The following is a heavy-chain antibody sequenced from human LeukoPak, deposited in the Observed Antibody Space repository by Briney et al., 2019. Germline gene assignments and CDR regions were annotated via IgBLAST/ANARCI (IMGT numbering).Heavy chain of an antibody. CDR3: TRDSSRGWFSVDH. J-gene: IGHJ4*02. V-gene: IGHV1-46*01. CDR2: INPSDGGT. Sequence: ASVKVSCKTSAYPFTTYYMHWVRQAPGQGLEWMGVINPSDGGTSYAQKFRGRLTMTMDTSTSTLYMDLSSLIFEDTAVYFCTRDSSRGWFSVDHWGQGTLVTVSS. D-gene: IGHD6-19*01. CDR1: AYPFTTYY.